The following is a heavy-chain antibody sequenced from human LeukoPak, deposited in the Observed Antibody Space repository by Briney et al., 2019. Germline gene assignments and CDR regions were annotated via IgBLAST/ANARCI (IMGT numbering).Heavy chain of an antibody. J-gene: IGHJ6*03. V-gene: IGHV4-59*01. Sequence: SETLSLTCTVSGGSISSYYWSWIRQPPGKGLEWIGYIYYSGSTNYNPSLKSRVTISVDTSKNQFSLKLSSVTAADTAVYYCARLEGSHNAGGPYHYYYYMDVWGKGTTVTVS. CDR2: IYYSGST. D-gene: IGHD2-15*01. CDR1: GGSISSYY. CDR3: ARLEGSHNAGGPYHYYYYMDV.